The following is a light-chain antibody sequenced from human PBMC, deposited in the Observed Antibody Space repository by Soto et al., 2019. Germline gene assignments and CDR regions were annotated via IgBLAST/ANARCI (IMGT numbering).Light chain of an antibody. Sequence: DIQMTQSPSSLSASVGDRVTITCRASQSISSYLSWYQQKPGKAPKLLINVASTLQSGVPSRFSGSGSGTDFTLAISSLQPEDFATYYCQQSYSTPPYTFGQGTKLDMK. CDR2: VAS. J-gene: IGKJ2*01. V-gene: IGKV1-39*01. CDR1: QSISSY. CDR3: QQSYSTPPYT.